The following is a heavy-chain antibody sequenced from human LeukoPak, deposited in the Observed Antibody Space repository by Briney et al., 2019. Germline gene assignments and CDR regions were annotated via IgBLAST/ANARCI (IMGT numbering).Heavy chain of an antibody. J-gene: IGHJ6*03. CDR1: GGSFSGYY. CDR3: ARGSDRDYYYYMDV. V-gene: IGHV4-34*01. Sequence: SETLSLTCAVYGGSFSGYYWSWIRQPPGKGLEWIGEINHSGSTNYNPSLKSRVTMSVDTSKNQFSLKLSSVTAADTAVYYCARGSDRDYYYYMDVWGKGTTVTTSS. D-gene: IGHD3-10*01. CDR2: INHSGST.